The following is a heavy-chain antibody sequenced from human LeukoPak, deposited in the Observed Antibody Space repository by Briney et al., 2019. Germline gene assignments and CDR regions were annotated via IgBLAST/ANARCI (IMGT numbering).Heavy chain of an antibody. D-gene: IGHD5-18*01. V-gene: IGHV3-49*04. CDR3: TTGPEGRIQLWLRDYYYYMDV. J-gene: IGHJ6*03. CDR2: IRSKAYGGTT. Sequence: PGGSLRLSCTASGFTFGDYAMSWVRQAPGKGLEWVGFIRSKAYGGTTEYAASVKGRFTISRDDSKSIAYLQMNSLKTEDTAVYYCTTGPEGRIQLWLRDYYYYMDVWGKGTTVTVSS. CDR1: GFTFGDYA.